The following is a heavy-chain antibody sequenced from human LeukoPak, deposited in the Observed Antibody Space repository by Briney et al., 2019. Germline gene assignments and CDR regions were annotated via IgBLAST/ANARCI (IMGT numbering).Heavy chain of an antibody. J-gene: IGHJ4*02. CDR2: SSSSSSYI. CDR3: ARAHNWKYGTFDY. D-gene: IGHD1-7*01. V-gene: IGHV3-21*01. CDR1: GFTFSASD. Sequence: GGSLRLSCAASGFTFSASDMNWVRQTPGKGLEWVSSSSSSSSYIYYADSVKGRFTISRDNAKNSLYLQMNSLRAEDTAVYYCARAHNWKYGTFDYWGQGTLVTVSS.